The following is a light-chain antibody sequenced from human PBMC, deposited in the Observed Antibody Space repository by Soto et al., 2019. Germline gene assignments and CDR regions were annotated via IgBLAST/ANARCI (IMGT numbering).Light chain of an antibody. V-gene: IGKV3-15*01. Sequence: EIVMTQSPATLSVSPGERATLSCRASQSISNSLAWYQQKPGQAPRRLLFGASTRATDIPARFSGSGSGTEFTLSITGLQSEDVAVYYCHQYNSWPRTTFGGGTKVEIK. CDR3: HQYNSWPRTT. CDR1: QSISNS. CDR2: GAS. J-gene: IGKJ4*01.